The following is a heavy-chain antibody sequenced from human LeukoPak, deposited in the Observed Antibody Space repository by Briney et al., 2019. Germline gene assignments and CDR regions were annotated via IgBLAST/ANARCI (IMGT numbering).Heavy chain of an antibody. V-gene: IGHV3-43*01. J-gene: IGHJ4*02. Sequence: VGSPRLSCAASGFTFDDYTMHWVRQAPGKGLEWVSLISWDGASTYYADSVKGRFTISRDNSKNSLSLQMNSLRTEDTVLYYCAKDIGFGGASAYFDYWGQGTLVTVSS. CDR3: AKDIGFGGASAYFDY. D-gene: IGHD3-16*01. CDR2: ISWDGAST. CDR1: GFTFDDYT.